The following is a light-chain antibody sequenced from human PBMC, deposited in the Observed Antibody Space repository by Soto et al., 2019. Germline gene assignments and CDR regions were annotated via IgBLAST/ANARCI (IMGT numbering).Light chain of an antibody. V-gene: IGKV1-17*03. CDR1: QDIGNH. J-gene: IGKJ5*01. CDR2: AAS. Sequence: DIQMTQSPSAMSAFVGDRVTIACRASQDIGNHLAWFQQKPGKVPQRLIYAASSMQTGVPSRFSGSGSGTDFTLTINSLQPEDFATYYCLQHDSFPPTFGQGTRLEIK. CDR3: LQHDSFPPT.